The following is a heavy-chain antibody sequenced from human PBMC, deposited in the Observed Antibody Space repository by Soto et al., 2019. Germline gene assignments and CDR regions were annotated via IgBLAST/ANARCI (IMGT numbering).Heavy chain of an antibody. CDR3: ARLEGLATISYYFAF. CDR2: IYYRGNT. CDR1: GDSINSDKYY. D-gene: IGHD3-9*01. V-gene: IGHV4-39*01. Sequence: QLQLQESGPGLVKPSETLSLTCSVSGDSINSDKYYWGWIRQPPGKGLEWIGSIYYRGNTYYNPSLQTRVTISQAKPTSQFSLNLNSVTAADSAVYFCARLEGLATISYYFAFWGKGALVTVSS. J-gene: IGHJ4*02.